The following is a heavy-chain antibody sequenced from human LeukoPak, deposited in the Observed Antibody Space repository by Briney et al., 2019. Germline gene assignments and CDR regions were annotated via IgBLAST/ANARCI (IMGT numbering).Heavy chain of an antibody. CDR1: GFTFSSYA. CDR2: ISGSGGST. CDR3: AKDLDWCSTSCSGDDAFDI. Sequence: GGSLRLSCAASGFTFSSYAMSWVRQAPGKGLEWVSVISGSGGSTYYADSVKGRFTISRDNSKNTLYLQMNSLRAEDTAVYYCAKDLDWCSTSCSGDDAFDIWGQGTMVTVSS. J-gene: IGHJ3*02. D-gene: IGHD2-2*01. V-gene: IGHV3-23*01.